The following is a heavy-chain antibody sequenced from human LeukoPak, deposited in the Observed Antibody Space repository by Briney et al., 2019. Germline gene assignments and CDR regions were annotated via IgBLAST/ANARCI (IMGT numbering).Heavy chain of an antibody. CDR3: AKDVNYGDYDWYFDL. V-gene: IGHV3-9*01. CDR1: GFTFDDYA. J-gene: IGHJ2*01. Sequence: GGSLRLSCAASGFTFDDYAMHWVRQAPGKGLEWVSGISWNSGNIGYADSVKGRFTISRDNAKNSLYLQMNSLRAEDTALYYCAKDVNYGDYDWYFDLWGRGTLVTVSS. D-gene: IGHD4-17*01. CDR2: ISWNSGNI.